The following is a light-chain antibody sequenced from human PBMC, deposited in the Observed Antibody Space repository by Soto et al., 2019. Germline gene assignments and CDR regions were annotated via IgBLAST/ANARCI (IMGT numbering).Light chain of an antibody. CDR2: GVN. V-gene: IGLV2-14*01. CDR1: SSDVGVYNH. J-gene: IGLJ1*01. Sequence: QSALTQPASVSGSPGQSITISCTGTSSDVGVYNHVSWYQQHPGKAPKLMIYGVNNRPSGVSSRFSGSKSGNTASLTISGHHAEDEDAYYCTSYTTSRPLVFGTGTKVTVL. CDR3: TSYTTSRPLV.